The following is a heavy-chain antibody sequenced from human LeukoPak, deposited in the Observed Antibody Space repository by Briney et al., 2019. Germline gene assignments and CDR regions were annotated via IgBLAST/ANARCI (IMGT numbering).Heavy chain of an antibody. Sequence: GGSLRLSCAASGFTFSIYSVNWVRQAPGKGLEWVSSITSSGTYIYYADSVKGRFTISRDNAQNSLYLQMNSLRADDTAVYYCARRVGYCSGGTCKSYYMDVWGKGTTVTVSS. J-gene: IGHJ6*03. D-gene: IGHD2-15*01. CDR2: ITSSGTYI. CDR1: GFTFSIYS. CDR3: ARRVGYCSGGTCKSYYMDV. V-gene: IGHV3-21*01.